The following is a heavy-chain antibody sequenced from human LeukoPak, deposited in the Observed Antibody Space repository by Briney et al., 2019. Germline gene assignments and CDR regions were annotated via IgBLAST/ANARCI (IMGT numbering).Heavy chain of an antibody. CDR3: ARGDRSGYPNYFDY. J-gene: IGHJ4*02. Sequence: GESLKISCKGSGYSFTSYWIGWVGQMPGKGLEWMGIIYPGESDTRYSPSFQGQVTISADKSISTAYLQWRSLKASDTAMYYCARGDRSGYPNYFDYSGQGTLVTVSS. D-gene: IGHD3-22*01. CDR1: GYSFTSYW. CDR2: IYPGESDT. V-gene: IGHV5-51*01.